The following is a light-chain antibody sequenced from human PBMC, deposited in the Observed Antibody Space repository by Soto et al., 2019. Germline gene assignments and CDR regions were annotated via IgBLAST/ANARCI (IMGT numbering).Light chain of an antibody. V-gene: IGLV2-14*01. CDR3: SSYTSSSTLL. J-gene: IGLJ1*01. Sequence: QSVLTQPASVSGSPAKSITISGTGTSSDVGGYNYVSWYQQHQGKAPKLRIYDVSNRPSGVSNRCSGSKSGNTASLTISGLQAEDEDDYYCSSYTSSSTLLFGTGPKVTVL. CDR2: DVS. CDR1: SSDVGGYNY.